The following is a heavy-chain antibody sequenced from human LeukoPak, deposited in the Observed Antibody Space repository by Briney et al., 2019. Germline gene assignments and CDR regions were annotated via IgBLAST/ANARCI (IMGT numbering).Heavy chain of an antibody. CDR1: GYTFTDYG. J-gene: IGHJ6*03. D-gene: IGHD3-10*01. CDR2: ISAFNGYT. CDR3: ARDFPPNYGSDYYYYYMDV. Sequence: GASVKVSCKASGYTFTDYGITWLRQAPGQGLEWMGWISAFNGYTNYAQKLQGRVTMTTDTSTRTAYMELRSLRSDDTAVYYCARDFPPNYGSDYYYYYMDVWGEGTTLTVSS. V-gene: IGHV1-18*01.